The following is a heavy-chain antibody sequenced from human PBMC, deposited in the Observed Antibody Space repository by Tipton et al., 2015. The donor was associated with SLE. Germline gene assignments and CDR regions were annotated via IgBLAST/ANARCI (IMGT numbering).Heavy chain of an antibody. Sequence: TLSLTCTVSGYSISSGYYWGWIRQPPGKGLEWIGSIYHSGSTYYNPSLKSRVTISVDTSKNQFSLKLSSVTAADTAVYYCARSELGFDYWGQGTLVTVSS. CDR3: ARSELGFDY. CDR2: IYHSGST. J-gene: IGHJ4*02. V-gene: IGHV4-38-2*02. CDR1: GYSISSGYY. D-gene: IGHD6-13*01.